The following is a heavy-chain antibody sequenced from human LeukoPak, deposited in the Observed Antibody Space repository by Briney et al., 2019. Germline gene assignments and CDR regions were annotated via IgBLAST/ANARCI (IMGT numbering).Heavy chain of an antibody. J-gene: IGHJ5*02. CDR1: GGSVSSGSYY. CDR3: ARGLDYYGSGSPGEDWFDP. Sequence: PSETLSLTCTFSGGSVSSGSYYWSWIRQPPGKGLEWIGYIYYTGSTNYNPSLNSRVTISVDTSKNQFSLKLSSVTAADTAVYYCARGLDYYGSGSPGEDWFDPWGQGTLVTVSS. V-gene: IGHV4-61*01. D-gene: IGHD3-10*01. CDR2: IYYTGST.